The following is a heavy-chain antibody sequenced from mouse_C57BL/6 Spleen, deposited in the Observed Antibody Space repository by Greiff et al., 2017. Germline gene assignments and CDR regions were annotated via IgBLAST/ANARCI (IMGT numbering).Heavy chain of an antibody. V-gene: IGHV1-55*01. D-gene: IGHD4-1*01. CDR2: IYPGSGST. CDR1: GYTFTSYW. Sequence: VQLQQPGAELVKPGASVTMSCKASGYTFTSYWITWVKQRPGQGLEWIGDIYPGSGSTNDNEKFKSKATLTVDTSSSTAYMQLSSLTSEDSAVYYCARSGLGFDYWGQGTTLTVSS. CDR3: ARSGLGFDY. J-gene: IGHJ2*01.